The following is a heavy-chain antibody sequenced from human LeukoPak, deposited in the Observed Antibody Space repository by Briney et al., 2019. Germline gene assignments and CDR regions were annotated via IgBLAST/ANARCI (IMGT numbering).Heavy chain of an antibody. V-gene: IGHV3-21*01. CDR2: VSSSGAYT. CDR1: GFIFSDYT. CDR3: VRDLRFIGGSDWFDP. D-gene: IGHD3-3*01. Sequence: GSLSLSCAASGFIFSDYTMNWVRQAPGKGLEWVSSVSSSGAYTFYADSVKGRFTISRDNAKNSLFLQMDSLRVDDSALYYCVRDLRFIGGSDWFDPWGQGTQVIVSS. J-gene: IGHJ5*02.